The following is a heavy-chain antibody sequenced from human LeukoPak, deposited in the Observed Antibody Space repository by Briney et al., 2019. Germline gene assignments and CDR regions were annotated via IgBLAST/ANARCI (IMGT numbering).Heavy chain of an antibody. Sequence: GESLKISCQGSGSTFTSYWITWVRKIQGKGLEWMGIIYPGDFDTRYSPSFQGQVTISADKSISTAYLQWSSLKASDTAMYYCARYYYGMDVWGQGTTVTVSS. CDR3: ARYYYGMDV. J-gene: IGHJ6*02. V-gene: IGHV5-51*01. CDR2: IYPGDFDT. CDR1: GSTFTSYW.